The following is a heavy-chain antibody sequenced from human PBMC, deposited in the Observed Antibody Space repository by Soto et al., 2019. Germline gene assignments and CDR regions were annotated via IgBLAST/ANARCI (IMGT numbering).Heavy chain of an antibody. CDR1: GGSISSSSYF. CDR2: IYYSGST. CDR3: ARHPSAFWFDP. Sequence: QLQLQESGPGLVKPSATLSLTCSVSGGSISSSSYFWGWLRQPPGKGLEWIGSIYYSGSTYYNPTLTSRVTVSVDTSKNQFSLKLSSVTAADTAVYYCARHPSAFWFDPWGQGTLVTVSS. J-gene: IGHJ5*02. V-gene: IGHV4-39*01. D-gene: IGHD6-19*01.